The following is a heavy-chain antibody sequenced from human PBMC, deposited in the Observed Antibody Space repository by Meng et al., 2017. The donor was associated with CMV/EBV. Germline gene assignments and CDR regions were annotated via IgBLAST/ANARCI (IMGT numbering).Heavy chain of an antibody. V-gene: IGHV1-69*02. J-gene: IGHJ5*02. Sequence: SVKVSCKASGGTFSSNTITWVRQAPGQGLEWMGRTIPILGIADYAQKFQGRLTITADKATRTAFMELSSLRSEDTAVYYCARSFGPPFGDLLYLWGQGTLVTVSS. D-gene: IGHD3-10*01. CDR1: GGTFSSNT. CDR2: TIPILGIA. CDR3: ARSFGPPFGDLLYL.